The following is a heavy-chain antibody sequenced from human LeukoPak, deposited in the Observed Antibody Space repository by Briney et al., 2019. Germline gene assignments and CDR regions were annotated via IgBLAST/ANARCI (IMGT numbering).Heavy chain of an antibody. V-gene: IGHV3-7*01. CDR1: GFTFSSYW. CDR2: IKQDGSEK. Sequence: GGSLRLSCAASGFTFSSYWMSWVRQAPGKGLECVANIKQDGSEKYYVDSVKGRFTISRDNAKNSLYLQMNSLRAEDTAVYYCARGSGYYDSSGYYYGYWGQGTLVTVSS. D-gene: IGHD3-22*01. CDR3: ARGSGYYDSSGYYYGY. J-gene: IGHJ4*02.